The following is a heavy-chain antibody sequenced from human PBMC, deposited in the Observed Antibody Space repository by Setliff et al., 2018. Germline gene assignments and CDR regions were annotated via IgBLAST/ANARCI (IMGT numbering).Heavy chain of an antibody. CDR3: AKDKDVRVDYFDY. V-gene: IGHV3-7*03. CDR2: INQVGNAR. CDR1: GFTFSSLW. Sequence: GGSLRLSCAASGFTFSSLWMSWVRQAPGRGLEWVADINQVGNARYYVDSVKGRFTISRDNAKNSLFLQMNNLGVGDTAIYYCAKDKDVRVDYFDYWGPGTLVTVSS. J-gene: IGHJ4*02. D-gene: IGHD3-10*01.